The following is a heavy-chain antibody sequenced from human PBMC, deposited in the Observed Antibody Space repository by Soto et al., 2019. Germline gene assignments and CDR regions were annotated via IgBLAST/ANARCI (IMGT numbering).Heavy chain of an antibody. Sequence: QVQLVQSGAEVKKPGASVKVSCKASGYTFISYEITWVRQAPGQGPEWMGWNSTYNGNTNYAQKLQGRVTMTTDTSTSTAYMELRSLRSDDTAVYYCASWTTNYGMDVWGQGTTVTVSS. D-gene: IGHD3-3*01. CDR2: NSTYNGNT. CDR1: GYTFISYE. J-gene: IGHJ6*02. CDR3: ASWTTNYGMDV. V-gene: IGHV1-18*01.